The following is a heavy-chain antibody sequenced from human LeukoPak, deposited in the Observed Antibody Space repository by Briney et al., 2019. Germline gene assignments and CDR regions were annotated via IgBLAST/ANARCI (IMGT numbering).Heavy chain of an antibody. V-gene: IGHV4-59*01. Sequence: SETLSLTCTVSGGSISSYYWSWIRQPPGKGLEWIGYIYYSGSTNYNPSLKSRVTISVDTSKNQFSLKLSSVTAADTAVYYCARESPQTGIAAAGTSHFDYWGQGTLVTVSS. D-gene: IGHD6-13*01. CDR3: ARESPQTGIAAAGTSHFDY. J-gene: IGHJ4*02. CDR1: GGSISSYY. CDR2: IYYSGST.